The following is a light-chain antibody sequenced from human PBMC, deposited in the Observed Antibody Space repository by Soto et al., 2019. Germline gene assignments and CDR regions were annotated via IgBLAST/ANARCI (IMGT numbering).Light chain of an antibody. CDR3: QQYNSYSS. CDR2: DAS. J-gene: IGKJ1*01. CDR1: QSISSW. V-gene: IGKV1-5*01. Sequence: DIQMTQSPSTLSASVGDRVTITCRASQSISSWLAWYQQKPGKAPKLLIYDASSLESGVPSRFSSSGSGTEFNLTISSLQPDDFATYYCQQYNSYSSFGQGTKVEIK.